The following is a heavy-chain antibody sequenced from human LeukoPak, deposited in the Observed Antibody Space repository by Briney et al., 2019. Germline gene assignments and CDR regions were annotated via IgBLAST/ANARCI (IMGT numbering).Heavy chain of an antibody. V-gene: IGHV3-7*01. J-gene: IGHJ6*03. Sequence: GGSLRLSCEASGFTFNNYWMSWVRQAPGKGLEWVANIRYDGSEKYYVDSVKGRFTISRDNARNSLYLQMNSLRAEDTAVYYCARGSYGRFYYYYMDVWGKGTTVTVSS. CDR3: ARGSYGRFYYYYMDV. CDR1: GFTFNNYW. CDR2: IRYDGSEK. D-gene: IGHD1-26*01.